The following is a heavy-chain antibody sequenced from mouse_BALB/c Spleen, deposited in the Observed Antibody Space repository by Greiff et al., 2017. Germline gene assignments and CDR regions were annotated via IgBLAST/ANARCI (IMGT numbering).Heavy chain of an antibody. V-gene: IGHV14-4*02. D-gene: IGHD1-1*01. CDR2: IDPENGDT. Sequence: EVQLQQSGAELVRSGASVKLSCTASGFNIKDYYMHWVKQRPEQGLEWIGWIDPENGDTEYAPKFKGKATLTVDKSSSTAFMHLNSLTSEDSAVYYCARGFYGSSYDYAMDYWGQGTSVTVSS. CDR3: ARGFYGSSYDYAMDY. J-gene: IGHJ4*01. CDR1: GFNIKDYY.